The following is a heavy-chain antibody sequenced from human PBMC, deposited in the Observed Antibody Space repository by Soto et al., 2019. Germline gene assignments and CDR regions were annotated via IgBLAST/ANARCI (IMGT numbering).Heavy chain of an antibody. Sequence: GGSLRLSCAASGFTFSSYAMHWVRQAPGKGLEWVAVISYDGSNKYYADSVKGRFTISRDNSKNTLYLQMNSLRAEDTAVYYCARGANWYPYYFDYWGQGTLVTVSS. D-gene: IGHD1-20*01. CDR3: ARGANWYPYYFDY. J-gene: IGHJ4*02. CDR1: GFTFSSYA. V-gene: IGHV3-30-3*01. CDR2: ISYDGSNK.